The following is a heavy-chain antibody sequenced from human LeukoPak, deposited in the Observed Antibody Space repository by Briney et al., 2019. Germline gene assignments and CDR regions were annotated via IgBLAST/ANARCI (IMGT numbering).Heavy chain of an antibody. D-gene: IGHD2-21*02. CDR1: GFTFSSYW. CDR2: INQDGSEK. CDR3: ARYCGGDCYGMDV. V-gene: IGHV3-7*01. J-gene: IGHJ6*02. Sequence: PGRSLRLSCAASGFTFSSYWMSWVRQASGKGLEWVVNINQDGSEKTYVDSVKGRFTISRDNAKKLLYLQMNSLRAEDTAVYYCARYCGGDCYGMDVWGQGTTVTVSS.